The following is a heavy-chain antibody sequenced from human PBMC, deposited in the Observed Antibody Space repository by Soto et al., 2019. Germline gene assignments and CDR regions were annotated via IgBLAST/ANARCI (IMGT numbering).Heavy chain of an antibody. J-gene: IGHJ5*02. CDR1: GFTFSSYG. CDR3: AREGGNMTTVTDWFDP. Sequence: GGSLRLSCAASGFTFSSYGMHWVRQAPGKGLEWVAVIWYDGSNKYYADSVKGRCTISRDNSKNTLYLQMNSLRAEDTAVYYCAREGGNMTTVTDWFDPWGQGTLVTVSS. V-gene: IGHV3-33*01. CDR2: IWYDGSNK. D-gene: IGHD4-17*01.